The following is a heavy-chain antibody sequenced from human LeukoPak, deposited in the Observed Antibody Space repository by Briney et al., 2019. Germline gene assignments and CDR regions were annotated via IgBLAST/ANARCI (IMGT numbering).Heavy chain of an antibody. CDR2: IYYTGGT. J-gene: IGHJ4*02. CDR1: GGSISNNY. D-gene: IGHD6-19*01. CDR3: AKYGGSGWVIDY. V-gene: IGHV4-59*08. Sequence: SETLSLTCTVSGGSISNNYWTWIRQPPGKGLEYIGYIYYTGGTNYNPSLKSRVTISVATSKNQFSLKLSSVTAADTAVYFCAKYGGSGWVIDYWGQGTLVTVSS.